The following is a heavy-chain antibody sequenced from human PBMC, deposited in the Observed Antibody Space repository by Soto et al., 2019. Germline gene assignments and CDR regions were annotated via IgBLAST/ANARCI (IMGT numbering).Heavy chain of an antibody. D-gene: IGHD3-10*01. CDR3: ACMVRGVIAGSNWFDP. Sequence: QVQLVQSGAEVKKPGASVKVSCKVSGYTLTELSMHWVRQAPGKGLEWMGGFDPEDGETIYAQKFQGRVTMTEDTSTDTAYMELSSLRSEDTAVYYCACMVRGVIAGSNWFDPWGQGTLVTVSS. CDR1: GYTLTELS. J-gene: IGHJ5*02. CDR2: FDPEDGET. V-gene: IGHV1-24*01.